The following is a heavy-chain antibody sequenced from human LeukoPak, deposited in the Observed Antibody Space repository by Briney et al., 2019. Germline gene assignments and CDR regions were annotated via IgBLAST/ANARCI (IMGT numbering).Heavy chain of an antibody. J-gene: IGHJ3*02. CDR1: GYSFTSYW. V-gene: IGHV5-51*01. CDR3: ARYPRYKYTIGNAFDI. D-gene: IGHD1-14*01. Sequence: GESLKISCKGSGYSFTSYWIGWVRQMPGKGLEWMGIIYPGDSDTRYSPSFQGQVTISADKSISTAYLQWSSLKASDTAMYYCARYPRYKYTIGNAFDIWGQGTMVTVSS. CDR2: IYPGDSDT.